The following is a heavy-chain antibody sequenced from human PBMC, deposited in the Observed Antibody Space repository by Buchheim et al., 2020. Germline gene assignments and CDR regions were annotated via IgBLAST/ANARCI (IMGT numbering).Heavy chain of an antibody. J-gene: IGHJ4*02. V-gene: IGHV4-61*02. CDR2: IYTSGST. Sequence: QVQLQESGPGLVKPSQTLSLTCTVSGGSISSGSYYWSWIRQPAGKGLEWIGRIYTSGSTNYNPSLKSRVTTSVDTSKNQFSLKLSSVTAADTAVYYCARGLLRGYDILTGYFVYFDYWGQGTL. CDR1: GGSISSGSYY. CDR3: ARGLLRGYDILTGYFVYFDY. D-gene: IGHD3-9*01.